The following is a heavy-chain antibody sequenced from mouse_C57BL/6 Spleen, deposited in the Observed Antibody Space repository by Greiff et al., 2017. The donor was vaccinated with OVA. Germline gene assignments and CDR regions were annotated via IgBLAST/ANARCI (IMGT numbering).Heavy chain of an antibody. CDR3: ARSYYYGSSPYAMDY. CDR1: GFSLTSYA. J-gene: IGHJ4*01. D-gene: IGHD1-1*01. Sequence: VQGVESGPGLVAPSQSLSITCTVSGFSLTSYAISWVRQPPGKGLEWLGVIWTGGGTNYNSALKSRLSISKDNSKSQVFLKMNSLQTDDTARYYCARSYYYGSSPYAMDYWGQGTSVTVSS. CDR2: IWTGGGT. V-gene: IGHV2-9-1*01.